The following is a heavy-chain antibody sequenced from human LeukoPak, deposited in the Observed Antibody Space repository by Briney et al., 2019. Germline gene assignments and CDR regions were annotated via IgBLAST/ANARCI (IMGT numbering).Heavy chain of an antibody. CDR1: GGSISNYF. Sequence: SETLSLTCTVSGGSISNYFWSWIRQPPGKGLECIGYIYYSDSTNYNPSLTSRVTASVNTSKNQFSLKLSSVTAAHTAVYYCARFPGSAEYRHYYYMDVWGKGTTVTVS. J-gene: IGHJ6*03. D-gene: IGHD2-15*01. CDR2: IYYSDST. CDR3: ARFPGSAEYRHYYYMDV. V-gene: IGHV4-59*01.